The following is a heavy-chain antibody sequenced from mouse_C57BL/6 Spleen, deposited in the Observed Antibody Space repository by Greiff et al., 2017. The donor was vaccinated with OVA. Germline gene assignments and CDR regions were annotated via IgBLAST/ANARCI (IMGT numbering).Heavy chain of an antibody. D-gene: IGHD4-1*02. CDR3: ARSPTGTYYYAMDY. CDR2: IYPGSGST. J-gene: IGHJ4*01. Sequence: QVQLQQPGAELVKPGASVKMSCKASGYTFTSYWITWVKQRPGQGLEWIGDIYPGSGSTNYNEKFKSKATLTVETSSSTAYMQLSSLTSEDSAVYYCARSPTGTYYYAMDYWGQGTSVTVSS. V-gene: IGHV1-55*01. CDR1: GYTFTSYW.